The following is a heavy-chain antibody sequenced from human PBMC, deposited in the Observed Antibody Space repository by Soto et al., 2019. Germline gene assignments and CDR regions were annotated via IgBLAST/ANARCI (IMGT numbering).Heavy chain of an antibody. CDR3: ARGFYDILTGYPYDAFDI. Sequence: GGSLRLSCAASGFTVSSNYMSWVRQAPGKGPEWVSVIYSGGSTYYADSVKGRFTISRDNSKNTLYLQMNSLRAEDTAVYYCARGFYDILTGYPYDAFDIWGQGTMVTVSS. V-gene: IGHV3-66*01. CDR2: IYSGGST. D-gene: IGHD3-9*01. CDR1: GFTVSSNY. J-gene: IGHJ3*02.